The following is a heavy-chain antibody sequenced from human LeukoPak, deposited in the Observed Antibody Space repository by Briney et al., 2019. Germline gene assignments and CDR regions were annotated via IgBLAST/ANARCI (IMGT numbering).Heavy chain of an antibody. CDR3: ARGSLRYFDWLNYFDY. CDR1: GGSISSGDYY. Sequence: SETLSLTCTVSGGSISSGDYYWSWFRQPPGKGLEWIGYIYYSGSTYYNPSLKSRVTISVDTSKNQFSLKLSSVTAADTAVYYCARGSLRYFDWLNYFDYWGQGTLVTVSS. V-gene: IGHV4-30-4*02. D-gene: IGHD3-9*01. J-gene: IGHJ4*02. CDR2: IYYSGST.